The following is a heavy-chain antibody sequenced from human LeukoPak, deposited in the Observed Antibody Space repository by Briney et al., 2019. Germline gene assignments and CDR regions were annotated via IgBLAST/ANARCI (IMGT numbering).Heavy chain of an antibody. V-gene: IGHV4-34*01. CDR1: VGSFSGYY. CDR3: ARSYDSSGYSAFDI. D-gene: IGHD3-22*01. Sequence: PSETLSLTCAVYVGSFSGYYWSWIRQPPGKGLEWIGEINHSGSTNYNPSLKSRVTISVDTSKNQFSLKLSSVTAADTAVYYCARSYDSSGYSAFDIWGQGTMVTVSS. J-gene: IGHJ3*02. CDR2: INHSGST.